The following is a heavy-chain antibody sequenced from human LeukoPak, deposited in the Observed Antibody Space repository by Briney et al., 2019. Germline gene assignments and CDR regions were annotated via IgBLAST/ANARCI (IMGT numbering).Heavy chain of an antibody. J-gene: IGHJ5*02. V-gene: IGHV3-74*01. CDR2: INSDGSST. CDR1: GFTFSSYG. Sequence: PGGSLRLSCAASGFTFSSYGMHWVRQAPGKGLVWVPRINSDGSSTSYADSVKGRFTISRDNAKNSLYLQMNSLRAEDTDVSYCARDIGHGGYNWRDFDPWGQGTLVTVSS. D-gene: IGHD5-24*01. CDR3: ARDIGHGGYNWRDFDP.